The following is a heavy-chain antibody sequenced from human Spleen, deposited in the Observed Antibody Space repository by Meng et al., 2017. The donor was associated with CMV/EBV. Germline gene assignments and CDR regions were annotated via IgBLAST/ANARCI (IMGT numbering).Heavy chain of an antibody. J-gene: IGHJ6*02. Sequence: GESLKISCTASGFTFGNYDMHWVRQAPGKGLEWVTVISSDASNKKYADFVKGRFTISRDNSKNTLYLQMNSLRAEDTAVYYCAKISSSSGRYYYYGMDVWGQGTTVTVSS. CDR3: AKISSSSGRYYYYGMDV. D-gene: IGHD6-6*01. CDR1: GFTFGNYD. V-gene: IGHV3-30*04. CDR2: ISSDASNK.